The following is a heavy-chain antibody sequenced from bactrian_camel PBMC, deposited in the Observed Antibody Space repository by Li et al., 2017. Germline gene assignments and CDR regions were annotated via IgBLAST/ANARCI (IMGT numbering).Heavy chain of an antibody. CDR2: IDRSGRT. CDR1: GYTSSNVC. J-gene: IGHJ4*01. Sequence: HVQLVESGGGSVQAGGSRRLSCVVSGYTSSNVCVAWIRQAPAKEREGVASIDRSGRTTYAESVKGRFTISRATDTLYLRMSSLTPEDTAMYICAADWALIRYGGYKNCRETYNYWGQGTQVTVSS. CDR3: AADWALIRYGGYKNCRETYNY. V-gene: IGHV3S1*01. D-gene: IGHD2*01.